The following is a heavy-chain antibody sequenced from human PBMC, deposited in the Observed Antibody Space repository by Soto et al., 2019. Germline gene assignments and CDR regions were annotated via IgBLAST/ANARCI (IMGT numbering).Heavy chain of an antibody. CDR3: ARYVAATRYFDY. J-gene: IGHJ4*02. Sequence: GAAVKVSCKESGYTFTSYDINWVRQATGQGLEGMGWMNPNSGNTDYAQKFQGRVTMTRNTSISTAYIELSSLRSEDTAVYYCARYVAATRYFDYWGQGTLVTVSS. V-gene: IGHV1-8*01. CDR1: GYTFTSYD. D-gene: IGHD1-26*01. CDR2: MNPNSGNT.